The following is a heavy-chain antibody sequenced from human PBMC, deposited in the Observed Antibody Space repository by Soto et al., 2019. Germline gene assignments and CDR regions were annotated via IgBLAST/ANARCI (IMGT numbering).Heavy chain of an antibody. Sequence: GRSLRLSCAASGFTFSRYGMHWVRQAPGKGLEWVALIWNDGIRKVYVDSVKGRFTISRDNSKNTLDLQMNSLRAEDTAVYYCARDDDYEANAFDYWGPGTLVTVSS. J-gene: IGHJ4*02. D-gene: IGHD3-22*01. V-gene: IGHV3-33*01. CDR2: IWNDGIRK. CDR1: GFTFSRYG. CDR3: ARDDDYEANAFDY.